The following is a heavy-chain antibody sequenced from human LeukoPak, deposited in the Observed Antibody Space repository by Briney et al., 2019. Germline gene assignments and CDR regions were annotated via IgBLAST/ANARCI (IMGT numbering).Heavy chain of an antibody. CDR3: ARDWGYSSGWLDY. CDR1: GFTFSSNG. CDR2: ISGSGGTT. Sequence: PGGSLRLSCEASGFTFSSNGMSWVRQAPGKGLEWVSGISGSGGTTYYADSVKGRFTISRDNSKNTLYLQLNSLRAEDTAVYYCARDWGYSSGWLDYWGQGTLVTVSS. V-gene: IGHV3-23*01. D-gene: IGHD6-19*01. J-gene: IGHJ4*02.